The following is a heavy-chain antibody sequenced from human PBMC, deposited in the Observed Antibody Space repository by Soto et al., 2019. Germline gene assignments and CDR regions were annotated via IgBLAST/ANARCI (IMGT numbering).Heavy chain of an antibody. V-gene: IGHV3-74*01. CDR1: GFTFSSYW. J-gene: IGHJ4*02. D-gene: IGHD5-18*01. CDR2: INSDGGTT. CDR3: ARGGYSYGYEAFDY. Sequence: EVQLVESGGGLVQPGGSLRLSCAASGFTFSSYWMHWVRQAPGKELVWVSRINSDGGTTSYADSVKGRFTISRDNAKNTLYLQMTSLRAEDTAVFYCARGGYSYGYEAFDYWGQGTLVTVSS.